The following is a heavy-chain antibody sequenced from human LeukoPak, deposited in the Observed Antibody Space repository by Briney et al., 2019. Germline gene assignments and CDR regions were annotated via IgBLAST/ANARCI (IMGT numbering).Heavy chain of an antibody. CDR2: ISPGGGTT. D-gene: IGHD2-2*01. CDR1: GFAFGSEA. Sequence: PGGSLRLSRAVSGFAFGSEAMSWVRQSPARGLEWVASISPGGGTTYYADYVKGRFTISRDNSNNSLFVQMNSLRAEDTAVYYCAKDSLYCSSTSCYGIFDYWGQGTLVTVSS. CDR3: AKDSLYCSSTSCYGIFDY. V-gene: IGHV3-23*01. J-gene: IGHJ4*02.